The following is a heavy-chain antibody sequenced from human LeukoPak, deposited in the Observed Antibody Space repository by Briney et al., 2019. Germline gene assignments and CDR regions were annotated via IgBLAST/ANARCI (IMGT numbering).Heavy chain of an antibody. D-gene: IGHD3-10*01. J-gene: IGHJ2*01. CDR3: ATSGYYGSGSYLYWYFDL. CDR1: GYTLTELS. CDR2: FDPEDGET. V-gene: IGHV1-24*01. Sequence: ASVKVSCKVSGYTLTELSMHWVRQAPGKGLEWMGGFDPEDGETICAQKFQGRVTMTEDTSTDTAYMELSSLRSEDTAVYYCATSGYYGSGSYLYWYFDLWGRGTQVTVSS.